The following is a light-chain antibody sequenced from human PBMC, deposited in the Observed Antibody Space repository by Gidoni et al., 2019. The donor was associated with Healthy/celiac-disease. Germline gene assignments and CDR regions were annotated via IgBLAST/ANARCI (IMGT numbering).Light chain of an antibody. V-gene: IGLV2-14*01. CDR3: SSYTSSSTLYVV. Sequence: QSALTQPASVSGSPGQSITISCTGTSRDVGGYNYVSWYQQHPGKAPKLMIYEVSNRPSGVSNHFSGSKSGNTASLTISGLQAEDEADYYCSSYTSSSTLYVVFGGGTKLTVL. CDR1: SRDVGGYNY. J-gene: IGLJ2*01. CDR2: EVS.